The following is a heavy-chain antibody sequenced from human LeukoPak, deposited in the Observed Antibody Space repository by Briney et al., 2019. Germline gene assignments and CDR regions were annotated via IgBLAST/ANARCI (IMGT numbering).Heavy chain of an antibody. D-gene: IGHD3-3*01. CDR1: GFTFSTYA. Sequence: GGSLRLSCAASGFTFSTYAMSWVRQAPGKGLEWVSAISGSGSTTYYADSVKGRFTISRDNSKNTLYLQMNSLRAEDTAVNYCAREQRRYDFWSGYYAAGGYYYGMDVWGQGTTVTVSS. CDR3: AREQRRYDFWSGYYAAGGYYYGMDV. CDR2: ISGSGSTT. V-gene: IGHV3-23*01. J-gene: IGHJ6*02.